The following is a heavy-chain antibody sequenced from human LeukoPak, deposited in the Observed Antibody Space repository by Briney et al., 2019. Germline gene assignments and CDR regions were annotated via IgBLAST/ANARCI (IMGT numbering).Heavy chain of an antibody. CDR1: GFTFSSYA. V-gene: IGHV3-23*01. J-gene: IGHJ4*02. Sequence: PGGSLRLSCAASGFTFSSYAMSWVRQAPGKRLEWVSSISGSGGRTYYADSVKGRFTISRDNSKNTLDLQMNSLRAEDTAVYYCAPTSQYYGSGNYYKAIDYWGQGTLVTVSS. CDR2: ISGSGGRT. CDR3: APTSQYYGSGNYYKAIDY. D-gene: IGHD3-10*01.